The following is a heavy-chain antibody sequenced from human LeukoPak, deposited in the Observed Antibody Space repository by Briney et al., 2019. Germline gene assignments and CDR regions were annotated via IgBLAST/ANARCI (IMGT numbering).Heavy chain of an antibody. CDR2: ISSSGSTI. CDR1: GFIFSSHW. CDR3: ARSEVVPAGFDY. J-gene: IGHJ4*02. D-gene: IGHD2-2*01. V-gene: IGHV3-48*04. Sequence: PGRSLRLSCAASGFIFSSHWMTWVRQAPGKGLEWVSYISSSGSTIYYADSVKGRFTISRDNAKNSLYLQMNSLRAEDTAVYYCARSEVVPAGFDYWGQGTLVTVSS.